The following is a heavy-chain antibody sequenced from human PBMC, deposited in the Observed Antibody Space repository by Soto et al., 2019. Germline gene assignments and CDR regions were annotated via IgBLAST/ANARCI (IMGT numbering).Heavy chain of an antibody. D-gene: IGHD2-21*02. Sequence: EVQLLESGGDFVQPGGSLRLSCAVSGVTFNKYAMSWVRLPPGKGPEWVSAITGSGGLAYYADSVKGRLSISRDNSKNILFLQMNRLKDEDSATYYCAKGDYGGNSPYWYFDLWGRGTLVIVSS. J-gene: IGHJ2*01. CDR1: GVTFNKYA. CDR3: AKGDYGGNSPYWYFDL. V-gene: IGHV3-23*01. CDR2: ITGSGGLA.